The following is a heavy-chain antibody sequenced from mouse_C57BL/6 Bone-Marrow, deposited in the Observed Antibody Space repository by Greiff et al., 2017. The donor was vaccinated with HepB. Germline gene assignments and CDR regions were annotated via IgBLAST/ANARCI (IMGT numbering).Heavy chain of an antibody. CDR2: INPNNGGT. J-gene: IGHJ3*01. CDR1: GYTFTDYY. Sequence: VQLQQSGPELVKPGASVKISCKASGYTFTDYYMNWVKQSHGKSLEWIGDINPNNGGTSYNQKFKGKATLTVDKSSSTAYMELRSLTSEDSAVYYCARNRNFAYWGQGTLVTVSA. V-gene: IGHV1-26*01. CDR3: ARNRNFAY.